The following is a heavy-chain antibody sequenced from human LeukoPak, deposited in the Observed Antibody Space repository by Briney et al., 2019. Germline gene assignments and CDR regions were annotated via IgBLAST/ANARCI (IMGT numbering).Heavy chain of an antibody. CDR2: TNSDGSRT. J-gene: IGHJ5*02. CDR1: GFTISSYW. CDR3: ARDLGSCTSTDCLNIWFDP. Sequence: GGSLRLSCTASGFTISSYWMHWVRQAPGKGLVRVSRTNSDGSRTNYADSVKGRFAISRDNAKNTLYLQINSLRAEDTAVYYCARDLGSCTSTDCLNIWFDPWGQGTLVTVSS. D-gene: IGHD2-2*01. V-gene: IGHV3-74*01.